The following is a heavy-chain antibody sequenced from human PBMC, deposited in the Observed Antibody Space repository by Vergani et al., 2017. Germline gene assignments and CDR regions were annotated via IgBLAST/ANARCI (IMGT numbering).Heavy chain of an antibody. V-gene: IGHV3-74*03. D-gene: IGHD2-15*01. CDR1: GFSFNSYW. Sequence: DVHLAESGGGFFQPGGSLRLSCSASGFSFNSYWMHWVRQVPGKGLLWVSRIKSDGSITAYADSVKGRFTISRNNAQNTLYLQMNSLRVKVTGVYYCATAGAACCLGASCYDFFEYWGQGTMVTVAS. J-gene: IGHJ4*02. CDR2: IKSDGSIT. CDR3: ATAGAACCLGASCYDFFEY.